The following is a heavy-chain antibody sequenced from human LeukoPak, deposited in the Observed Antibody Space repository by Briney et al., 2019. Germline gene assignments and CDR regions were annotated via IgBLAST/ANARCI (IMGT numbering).Heavy chain of an antibody. CDR3: AKEGALITMIVVAIQYYFDY. CDR2: ISGSGGST. CDR1: GFTFSSYA. D-gene: IGHD3-22*01. J-gene: IGHJ4*02. Sequence: RPGGSLRLSCAASGFTFSSYAMSWVRQAPGKGLEWVSAISGSGGSTYYADSVKGRFTISRDNSKNTLYLQMNSLRAEDTAVYYCAKEGALITMIVVAIQYYFDYWGQGTLVTVSS. V-gene: IGHV3-23*01.